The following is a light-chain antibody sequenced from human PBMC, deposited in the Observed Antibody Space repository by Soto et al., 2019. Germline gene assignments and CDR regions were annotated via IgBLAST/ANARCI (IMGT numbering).Light chain of an antibody. V-gene: IGLV2-14*03. CDR3: CSYGSGSTLYV. CDR2: DVS. Sequence: QSVLTQPASLSGSPGESITISSTGTSSDVGGYNSVSWYQQHPGKAPKVIIFDVSSRPSGVSSRFSGSKSGNTASLTISGLQAEDEADYYCCSYGSGSTLYVFGAGTKVTVL. J-gene: IGLJ1*01. CDR1: SSDVGGYNS.